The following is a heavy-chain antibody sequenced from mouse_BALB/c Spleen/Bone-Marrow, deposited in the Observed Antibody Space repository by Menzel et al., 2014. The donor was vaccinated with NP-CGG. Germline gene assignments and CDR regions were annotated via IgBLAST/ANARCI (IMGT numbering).Heavy chain of an antibody. CDR2: IDPANGNT. Sequence: EVHLVESGAELVKPGASVKLSCTASGFNIKDTYMHWVKQRPEQGLEWIGRIDPANGNTKYDPKFQGKATITADTSSNTAYLQLSSLTSEDTAVYYCARWLLPYGLDCWGQGTSVTVSS. J-gene: IGHJ4*01. CDR3: ARWLLPYGLDC. CDR1: GFNIKDTY. V-gene: IGHV14-3*02. D-gene: IGHD2-3*01.